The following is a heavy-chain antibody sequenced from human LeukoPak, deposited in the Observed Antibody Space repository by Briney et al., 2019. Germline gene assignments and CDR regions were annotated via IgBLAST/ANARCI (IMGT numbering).Heavy chain of an antibody. CDR3: AKGSSGYFADL. CDR2: ISNDGGGT. D-gene: IGHD3-22*01. V-gene: IGHV3-23*01. J-gene: IGHJ5*02. Sequence: PGGSLRLSCAASGFIFNNYGLIGVRESPGKGREGGSSISNDGGGTQYADFVEGRFTISRDNSKNTLFMQMSSLRAEDTALYYCAKGSSGYFADLWGLGTLVTVSS. CDR1: GFIFNNYG.